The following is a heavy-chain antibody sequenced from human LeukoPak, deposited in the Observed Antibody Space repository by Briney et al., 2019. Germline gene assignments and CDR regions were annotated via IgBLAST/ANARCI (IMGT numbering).Heavy chain of an antibody. J-gene: IGHJ4*02. CDR3: ARRTGSGYYVFDY. V-gene: IGHV4-59*01. D-gene: IGHD3-3*01. CDR2: IYYSGST. Sequence: PSETLSLTRTVSGDSISSYYWSWIRQPPGKGLEWIGYIYYSGSTNYNPSLKSRVTISVDTSKNRFSLKLSSVTAADTAVYYCARRTGSGYYVFDYWGQGTLVTVSS. CDR1: GDSISSYY.